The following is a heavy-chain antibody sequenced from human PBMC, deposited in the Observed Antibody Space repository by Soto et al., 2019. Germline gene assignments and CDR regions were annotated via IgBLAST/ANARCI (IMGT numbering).Heavy chain of an antibody. Sequence: QVQLVQSGAEVKKPGASVKVSCKASGYTFTGYYIHWVRQAPGQGFEWMGWISPKNGGTHYARSFQGSVNMTRDTSISTAYMDLSRLRSDDTAVYYCARHLVDYGSGSHADYWAQGTLVTVSS. CDR3: ARHLVDYGSGSHADY. D-gene: IGHD3-10*01. CDR1: GYTFTGYY. V-gene: IGHV1-2*02. CDR2: ISPKNGGT. J-gene: IGHJ4*02.